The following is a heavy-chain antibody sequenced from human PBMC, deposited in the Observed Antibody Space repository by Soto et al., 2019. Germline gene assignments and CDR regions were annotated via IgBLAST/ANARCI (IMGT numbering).Heavy chain of an antibody. D-gene: IGHD6-19*01. CDR1: GFRFTDFW. CDR3: ARLPKTFIAVNGYFDS. V-gene: IGHV5-51*01. CDR2: INPADSDT. J-gene: IGHJ4*02. Sequence: GASLKISCRGSGFRFTDFWIGWVRQMPGKGLEWMGIINPADSDTRYSPSFQGQISISADRSISTAYLQWSSLKASDSAMYYCARLPKTFIAVNGYFDSWGQGTLVTVSS.